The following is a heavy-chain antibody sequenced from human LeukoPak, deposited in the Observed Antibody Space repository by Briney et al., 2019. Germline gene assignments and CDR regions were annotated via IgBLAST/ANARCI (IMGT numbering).Heavy chain of an antibody. CDR2: ISSSGSTK. V-gene: IGHV3-11*01. CDR3: ARDGHASGRGSPHY. CDR1: GFTFSDYY. J-gene: IGHJ4*02. Sequence: PGGSLRLSCAASGFTFSDYYMSWFRQAPGKGLEWVSYISSSGSTKYYADSVKGRFTISRDNAKNSYLQMNSLRAEDTAVYYCARDGHASGRGSPHYWGQGTLVTVSS. D-gene: IGHD3-10*01.